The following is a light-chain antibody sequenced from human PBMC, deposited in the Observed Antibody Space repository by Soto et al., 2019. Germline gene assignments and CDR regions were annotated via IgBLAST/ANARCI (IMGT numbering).Light chain of an antibody. Sequence: DIQMTQSPSSLSASVGDRVTITCRASQTISSYLTWYQQKSGQAPKLLIYATSTLQSGVPSRFSGSGSGTEFTLTISSLQPEDFATYYCQQSYSAPLTFGPGTRVDLK. CDR1: QTISSY. CDR2: ATS. V-gene: IGKV1-39*01. J-gene: IGKJ3*01. CDR3: QQSYSAPLT.